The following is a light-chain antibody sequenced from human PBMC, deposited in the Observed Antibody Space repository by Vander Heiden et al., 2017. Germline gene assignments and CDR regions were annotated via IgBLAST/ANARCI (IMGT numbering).Light chain of an antibody. J-gene: IGLJ1*01. Sequence: QSALTQPPSASGTPGQTVTISCSVSTSNIGTNTVNWYKQFPGTAPDLLIYRNDQWPSGVPGRISGSKSGTSASLAISDLQSEDEADYYCASWDDSLNAYVFGAGTKVIVL. CDR1: TSNIGTNT. V-gene: IGLV1-44*01. CDR3: ASWDDSLNAYV. CDR2: RND.